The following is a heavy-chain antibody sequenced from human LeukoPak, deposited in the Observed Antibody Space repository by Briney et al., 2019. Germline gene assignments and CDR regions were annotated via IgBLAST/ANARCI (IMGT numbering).Heavy chain of an antibody. CDR2: FDPEDGET. CDR3: ARGIMVRGVIRTFPY. CDR1: GYTLTELS. Sequence: ASVKVSCKVSGYTLTELSTHWVRQAPGKGLEWMGGFDPEDGETIYAQKFQGRVTMTEDTSTDTAYMELSSLRSEDTAVYYCARGIMVRGVIRTFPYWGQGTLVTVSS. V-gene: IGHV1-24*01. D-gene: IGHD3-10*01. J-gene: IGHJ4*02.